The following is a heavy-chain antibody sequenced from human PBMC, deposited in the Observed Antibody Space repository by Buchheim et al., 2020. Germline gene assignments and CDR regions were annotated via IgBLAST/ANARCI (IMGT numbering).Heavy chain of an antibody. Sequence: QVSLRESGPAHVRTTETLTLTCTVSGLSLRNVGVSVSWICRPPGKPLQWLARIDWDDYKYYNTSLQARLTVSKRPSKKQVVLTLTNVDPADTATYYCARENDYNALDSWGQGTL. D-gene: IGHD5-24*01. CDR3: ARENDYNALDS. CDR1: GLSLRNVGVS. V-gene: IGHV2-70*15. CDR2: IDWDDYK. J-gene: IGHJ4*02.